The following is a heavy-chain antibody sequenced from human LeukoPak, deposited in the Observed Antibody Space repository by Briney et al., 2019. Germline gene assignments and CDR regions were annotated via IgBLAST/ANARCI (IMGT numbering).Heavy chain of an antibody. J-gene: IGHJ6*03. CDR2: IYYSGST. CDR1: GGSISSSSYY. V-gene: IGHV4-39*02. Sequence: PSETLSLTCTVSGGSISSSSYYWGWIRQPPGKGLEWIGSIYYSGSTYYNPSLKSRVTISVDTSKNQSSLKLSSVTAADTAVYYCAREDDEYYYYMDVWGKGTTVTVSS. CDR3: AREDDEYYYYMDV. D-gene: IGHD3-16*01.